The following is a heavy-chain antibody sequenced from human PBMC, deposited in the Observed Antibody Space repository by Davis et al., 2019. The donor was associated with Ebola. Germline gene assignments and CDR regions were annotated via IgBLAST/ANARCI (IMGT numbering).Heavy chain of an antibody. Sequence: PGGSLRLSCAASGFTFSSYAMHWVRQAPGKGLEWVAVISYDGSNKYYADSVKGRFTISRDNSKNTLYLQMNSLRAEDTAVYYCAREPGIAVAGTGGFDYWGQGTLVTVSS. J-gene: IGHJ4*02. CDR2: ISYDGSNK. D-gene: IGHD6-19*01. CDR1: GFTFSSYA. CDR3: AREPGIAVAGTGGFDY. V-gene: IGHV3-30-3*01.